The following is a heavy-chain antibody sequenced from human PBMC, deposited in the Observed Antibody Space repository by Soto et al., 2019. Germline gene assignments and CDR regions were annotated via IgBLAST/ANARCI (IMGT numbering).Heavy chain of an antibody. CDR2: IKQDGSEK. D-gene: IGHD3-3*01. CDR1: GFTFSSYW. CDR3: ARDHDFWSGPSFDY. V-gene: IGHV3-7*03. J-gene: IGHJ4*02. Sequence: GGSLRLSCAASGFTFSSYWMSWVRQAPGKGLEWVANIKQDGSEKYYVDSVKGRFTISRDNAKNSLYLQMNSLRAEDTAVYYCARDHDFWSGPSFDYWGQGTLVTVSS.